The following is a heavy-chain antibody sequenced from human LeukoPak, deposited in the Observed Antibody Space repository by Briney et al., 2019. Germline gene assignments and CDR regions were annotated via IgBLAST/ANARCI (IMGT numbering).Heavy chain of an antibody. D-gene: IGHD3-10*01. Sequence: GASVKVSCKASGGTFSSYAISWVRQAPGQGLEWMGGIIPIFGTANYAQKFQGRVTMTRDTSISTAYMELSRLRSDDTAVYYCASSRLLWFGELPFDYWGQGTLVTVSS. CDR3: ASSRLLWFGELPFDY. J-gene: IGHJ4*02. CDR2: IIPIFGTA. V-gene: IGHV1-69*05. CDR1: GGTFSSYA.